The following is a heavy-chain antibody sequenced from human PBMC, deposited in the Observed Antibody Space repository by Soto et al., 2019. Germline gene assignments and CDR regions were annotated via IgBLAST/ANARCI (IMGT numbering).Heavy chain of an antibody. CDR1: GFTFSSYG. CDR2: ISYDGSNK. Sequence: GGSLRLSCAASGFTFSSYGMHWVRQAPGKGLEWVAVISYDGSNKYYADPVKGRFTISRDNSKNTLYLQMNSLRAEDTAVYYCAKDPGAVAADYWGQGTLVTVSS. D-gene: IGHD6-19*01. CDR3: AKDPGAVAADY. V-gene: IGHV3-30*18. J-gene: IGHJ4*02.